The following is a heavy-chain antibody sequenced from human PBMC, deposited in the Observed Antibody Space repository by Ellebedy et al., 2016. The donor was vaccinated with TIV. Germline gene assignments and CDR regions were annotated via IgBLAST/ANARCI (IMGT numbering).Heavy chain of an antibody. D-gene: IGHD3-10*01. J-gene: IGHJ6*02. V-gene: IGHV1-2*04. CDR2: INPNSGGT. Sequence: ASVKVSCKASGYTFTGYYMHWVRQAPGQGLEWMGWINPNSGGTNYAQKFQGWVTMTRDTSISTAYMELSRLRSDDTAVYYCARQSKGIISYYYYGMDVWGQGTTVTVSS. CDR1: GYTFTGYY. CDR3: ARQSKGIISYYYYGMDV.